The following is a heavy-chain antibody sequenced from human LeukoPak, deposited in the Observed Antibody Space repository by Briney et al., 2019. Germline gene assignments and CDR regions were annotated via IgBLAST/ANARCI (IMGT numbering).Heavy chain of an antibody. V-gene: IGHV3-7*01. CDR2: IKQDGSEK. J-gene: IGHJ4*02. Sequence: GGSLRLSCAASGFTFSSYWMSWVRQAPGKGLEWVANIKQDGSEKYYVDSVKGRFTISRDNAKSSLYLQMNSLRAEDTARYYCVRLRRNSDRSGYYYFYNYWGQGIQVTVSS. D-gene: IGHD3-22*01. CDR1: GFTFSSYW. CDR3: VRLRRNSDRSGYYYFYNY.